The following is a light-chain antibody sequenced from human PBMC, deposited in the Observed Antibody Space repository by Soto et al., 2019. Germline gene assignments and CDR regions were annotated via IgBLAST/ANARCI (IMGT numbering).Light chain of an antibody. Sequence: ETVLTQSPGTLSLSPGERATLSCRASQSVTNSYLAWFQQKPGQAPRLLIFGALSRATGIPDRFSGSGSGTDFTITISRLEPEDFEVYYCQQYATSPWTFGQGTKVDIK. CDR2: GAL. CDR1: QSVTNSY. J-gene: IGKJ1*01. CDR3: QQYATSPWT. V-gene: IGKV3-20*01.